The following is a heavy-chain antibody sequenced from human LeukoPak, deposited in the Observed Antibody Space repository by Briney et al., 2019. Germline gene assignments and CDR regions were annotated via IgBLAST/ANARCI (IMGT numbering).Heavy chain of an antibody. D-gene: IGHD5-18*01. CDR1: GGSISSSSYD. J-gene: IGHJ4*02. Sequence: PSETLSLTCTVSGGSISSSSYDWGWIRQPPGKGLEWIGSIYYSGSTYYNPSLKSRVTISVDTSKNQFSLKLSSVTAADTAVYYCARQNGYSYGCDYWGQGTLVTVSS. V-gene: IGHV4-39*01. CDR2: IYYSGST. CDR3: ARQNGYSYGCDY.